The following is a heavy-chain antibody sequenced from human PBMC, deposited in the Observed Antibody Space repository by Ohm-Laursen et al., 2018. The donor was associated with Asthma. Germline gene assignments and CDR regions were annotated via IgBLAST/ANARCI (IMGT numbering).Heavy chain of an antibody. CDR1: GYTFSRYS. Sequence: SLRLSCAVSGYTFSRYSIHWVRQVPGKGLEWVASISTASTFIYYEDSVRGRFTTSRDNAKNSVYLQMNSLRAEDTALYYCARIGPEWELPGREYSLHHWGQGTQVTVSS. J-gene: IGHJ1*01. CDR2: ISTASTFI. CDR3: ARIGPEWELPGREYSLHH. D-gene: IGHD1-26*01. V-gene: IGHV3-21*01.